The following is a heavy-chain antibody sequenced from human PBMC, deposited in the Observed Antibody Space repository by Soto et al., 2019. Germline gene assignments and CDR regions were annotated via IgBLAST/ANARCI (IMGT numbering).Heavy chain of an antibody. CDR3: ARVFRWSSSSWGFDY. Sequence: QVQLVQSGAEVKKPGASVKVSCKASGYTFLSYGITWVRQAPGQGLEWMGWISDYNANTNYGQKFQDRVSMTTDTSSNTAYLEVRCLRSDDTAFYFCARVFRWSSSSWGFDYWGQGTLVTVSS. V-gene: IGHV1-18*01. J-gene: IGHJ4*02. CDR2: ISDYNANT. CDR1: GYTFLSYG. D-gene: IGHD6-6*01.